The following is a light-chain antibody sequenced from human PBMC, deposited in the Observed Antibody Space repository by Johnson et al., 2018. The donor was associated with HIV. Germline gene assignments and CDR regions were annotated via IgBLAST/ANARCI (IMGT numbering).Light chain of an antibody. CDR3: TAWDDSLNGYV. Sequence: QSVLTQPPSASGPPGQRVTISCSGSTSNIGSDTVNWYQQLPRTAPKLLIYRNNQRPSGVPDRFSGSKSGPSASLAIRGLQAEDEADYYCTAWDDSLNGYVFGPGTKVTVL. CDR2: RNN. J-gene: IGLJ1*01. V-gene: IGLV1-44*01. CDR1: TSNIGSDT.